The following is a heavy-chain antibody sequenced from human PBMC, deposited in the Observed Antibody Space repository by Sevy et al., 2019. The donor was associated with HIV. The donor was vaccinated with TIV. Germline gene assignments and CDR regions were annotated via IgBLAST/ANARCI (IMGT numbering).Heavy chain of an antibody. V-gene: IGHV3-74*01. Sequence: GGSLRLSCAASGFTFSSYWMHWVRQAPGKGLVWVSRINSDGSSTSYADSVKGRFTISRDNAKNTLYLQMNSLRAEDTAVYYRARVMEYSGSYHYFDYWGQGTLVTVSS. CDR2: INSDGSST. J-gene: IGHJ4*02. CDR3: ARVMEYSGSYHYFDY. CDR1: GFTFSSYW. D-gene: IGHD1-26*01.